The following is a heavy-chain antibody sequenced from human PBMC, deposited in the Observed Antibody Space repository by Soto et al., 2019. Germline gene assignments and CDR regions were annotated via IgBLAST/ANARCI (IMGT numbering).Heavy chain of an antibody. Sequence: QVQLVESGGGLVKPGESLRLSCAASGFTFSVYYMTWIRQAPGKGLEWVSHISFSSTYTNYADSVKGRFTIARDDAKNSLYLQMNSLRADDTAVYYCARGPYCGGDCYSGTDPWGQGTLVTVSS. D-gene: IGHD2-21*02. V-gene: IGHV3-11*06. J-gene: IGHJ5*02. CDR3: ARGPYCGGDCYSGTDP. CDR1: GFTFSVYY. CDR2: ISFSSTYT.